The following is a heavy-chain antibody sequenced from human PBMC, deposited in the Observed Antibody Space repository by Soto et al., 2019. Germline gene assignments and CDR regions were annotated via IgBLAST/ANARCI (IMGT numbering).Heavy chain of an antibody. Sequence: GGALRLSCAASGFTFSSYGMHWVRQAPGKGLEWVAVISYDGSNKYYADSVKGRFTISRDNSKNTLYLQMNSLRAEDTAVYYCARQYSSSLAYYYGMDVWGQGTTVTVSS. CDR1: GFTFSSYG. D-gene: IGHD6-6*01. CDR3: ARQYSSSLAYYYGMDV. J-gene: IGHJ6*02. CDR2: ISYDGSNK. V-gene: IGHV3-30*03.